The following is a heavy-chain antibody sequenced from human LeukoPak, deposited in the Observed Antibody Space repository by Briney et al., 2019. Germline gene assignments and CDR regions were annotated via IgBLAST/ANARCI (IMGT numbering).Heavy chain of an antibody. CDR2: ISGSGGST. CDR3: AKGYMVRGVTKTFDY. V-gene: IGHV3-23*01. D-gene: IGHD3-10*01. CDR1: GFTFSSYA. Sequence: GGSLRLSCAASGFTFSSYAMSWVRQAPGKGLEWVSAISGSGGSTYYADSVKGRFTISRDNSKNTLYLQMNSLRAEDTAVYYCAKGYMVRGVTKTFDYWGQGTLVTVSS. J-gene: IGHJ4*02.